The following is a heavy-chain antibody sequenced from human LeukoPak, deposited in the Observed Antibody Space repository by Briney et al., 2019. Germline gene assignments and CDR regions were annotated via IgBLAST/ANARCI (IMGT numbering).Heavy chain of an antibody. Sequence: SETLSLTCTVSGGSVSSGGYYGSWIRQPPGKGLEWIGYIYYSGSTNYNPSLKSRVTISVDTSKNQFSLKLSSVTAADTAVYYCARDKDAFDIWGQGTMVTVSS. J-gene: IGHJ3*02. V-gene: IGHV4-61*08. CDR2: IYYSGST. CDR1: GGSVSSGGYY. CDR3: ARDKDAFDI.